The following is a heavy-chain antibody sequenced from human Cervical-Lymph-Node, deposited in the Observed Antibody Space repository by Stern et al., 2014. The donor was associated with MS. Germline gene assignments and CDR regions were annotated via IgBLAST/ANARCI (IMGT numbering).Heavy chain of an antibody. CDR3: ARDLSGRYDS. CDR2: INEDGSST. J-gene: IGHJ4*02. V-gene: IGHV3-74*01. Sequence: EVQLVESGGGLVQPGGSLRLSCADSESTFRTYWMHWVRQVPGKGLMWVSRINEDGSSTNYADSVKGRFTISRDNARNPLYLQMNSLRAEDTGIYYCARDLSGRYDSWGQGTLVTVSS. D-gene: IGHD1-26*01. CDR1: ESTFRTYW.